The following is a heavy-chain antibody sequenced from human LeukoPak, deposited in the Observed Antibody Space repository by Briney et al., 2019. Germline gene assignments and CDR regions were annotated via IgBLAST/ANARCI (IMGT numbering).Heavy chain of an antibody. CDR1: GFTFSSYG. D-gene: IGHD5-18*01. V-gene: IGHV3-33*01. Sequence: PGRSLRLSCAASGFTFSSYGMHWVHQAPGKGLEWVAVIWYDGSNKYYAGSVKGRFTISRDNSKNTLYLQMNSLRAEDTAVYYCVRVTHSSYSYGYGHGDYWGQGTLVTVSS. CDR2: IWYDGSNK. CDR3: VRVTHSSYSYGYGHGDY. J-gene: IGHJ4*02.